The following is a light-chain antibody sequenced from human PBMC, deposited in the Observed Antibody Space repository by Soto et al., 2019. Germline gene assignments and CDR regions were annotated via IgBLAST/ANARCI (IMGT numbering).Light chain of an antibody. V-gene: IGLV2-11*01. CDR2: DVS. J-gene: IGLJ1*01. CDR1: SSDVGSYNL. Sequence: QSVLTQPASVSGSPGQSITISCTGTSSDVGSYNLVSWYQQHPGKAPKLMIYDVSKRPSGVPDRFSGSKSGNTASLTISGLQAEDEADYYCCSYAGGYTYVFGTGTKVTVL. CDR3: CSYAGGYTYV.